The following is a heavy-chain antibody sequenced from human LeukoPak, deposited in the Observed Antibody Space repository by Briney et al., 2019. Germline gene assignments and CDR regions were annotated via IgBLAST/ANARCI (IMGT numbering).Heavy chain of an antibody. D-gene: IGHD3-10*01. J-gene: IGHJ4*02. V-gene: IGHV4-34*01. CDR1: GGSFSGYY. Sequence: SETLSLTCAVYGGSFSGYYWSWIRRPPGKGLEWIGEINHSGSTNYNPSLKSRVTISVDTSKNQFSLKLSSVTAADTAVYYCARGRLEPAYYGSGPASYYFDYWGQGTLVTVSS. CDR2: INHSGST. CDR3: ARGRLEPAYYGSGPASYYFDY.